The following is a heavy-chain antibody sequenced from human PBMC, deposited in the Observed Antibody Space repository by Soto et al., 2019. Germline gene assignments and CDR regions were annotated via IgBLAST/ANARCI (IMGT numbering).Heavy chain of an antibody. V-gene: IGHV5-10-1*01. J-gene: IGHJ6*02. D-gene: IGHD3-3*01. Sequence: GESLKISCKGSGYSFTSYWISWVRQMPGKGLEWMGRIDPSDSYTNYSPSFQGHVTISADKSISTAYLQWSSLKASDTAMYYCARTDFTDYYYYRMDVWGQGTTVTVSS. CDR1: GYSFTSYW. CDR2: IDPSDSYT. CDR3: ARTDFTDYYYYRMDV.